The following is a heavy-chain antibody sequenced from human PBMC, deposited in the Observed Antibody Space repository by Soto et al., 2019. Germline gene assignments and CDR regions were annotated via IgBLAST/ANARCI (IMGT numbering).Heavy chain of an antibody. CDR1: GFIFSRYW. CDR2: INNDGSST. D-gene: IGHD3-3*01. Sequence: GGSLRLSCAASGFIFSRYWMHWVRQAPGKGLVWVARINNDGSSTSYADSVKGRFTISRDNAKNTLYLQMTSLRAEDTAVYYCASWSRFAYYYYFMDVWGKGTTVTVSS. J-gene: IGHJ6*03. V-gene: IGHV3-74*01. CDR3: ASWSRFAYYYYFMDV.